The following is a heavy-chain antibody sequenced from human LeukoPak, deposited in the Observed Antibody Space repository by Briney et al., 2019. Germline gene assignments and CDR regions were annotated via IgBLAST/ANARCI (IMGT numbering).Heavy chain of an antibody. J-gene: IGHJ4*02. CDR2: IKSKTDGGTT. D-gene: IGHD3-10*01. Sequence: GGSLRLSCAASGFTFSNAWMSWVRQAPGKGLEWAGRIKSKTDGGTTDYAAPVKGRFTISRDDSKNTLYLQMNSLKTEDTAVYYCTTGYYYGSGDDYWGQETLVTVSS. CDR1: GFTFSNAW. V-gene: IGHV3-15*01. CDR3: TTGYYYGSGDDY.